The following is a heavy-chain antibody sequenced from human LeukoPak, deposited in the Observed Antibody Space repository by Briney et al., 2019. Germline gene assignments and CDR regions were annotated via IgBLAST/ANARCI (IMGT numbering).Heavy chain of an antibody. CDR2: ISGSGSTI. J-gene: IGHJ6*02. Sequence: GGSLRLSCAASGFTFSDYYMSWIRQAPGKGLGWVSYISGSGSTIYYADSVKGRFTISRGNAKNSLYLQMNSLRAEDTAVYYCARDGLVIGSSWEGYYGMDVWGQGTTVTVSS. CDR1: GFTFSDYY. CDR3: ARDGLVIGSSWEGYYGMDV. V-gene: IGHV3-11*01. D-gene: IGHD3/OR15-3a*01.